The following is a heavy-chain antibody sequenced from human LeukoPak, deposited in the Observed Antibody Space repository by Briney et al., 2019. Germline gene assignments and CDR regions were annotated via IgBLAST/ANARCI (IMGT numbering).Heavy chain of an antibody. D-gene: IGHD6-19*01. CDR1: GYTFTSYD. CDR3: ARRGSGWTYYYYYMDV. CDR2: MNPNSGNT. Sequence: GASVKVSCKASGYTFTSYDINWVRQATGQGLEWMGWMNPNSGNTGYAQKFQGRVTMTRNTSISTAYMELSSLRSEDTAVYYCARRGSGWTYYYYYMDVWGKGTTVTASS. J-gene: IGHJ6*03. V-gene: IGHV1-8*02.